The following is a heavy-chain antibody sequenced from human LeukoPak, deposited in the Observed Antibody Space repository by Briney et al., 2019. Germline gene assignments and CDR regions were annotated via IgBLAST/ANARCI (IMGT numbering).Heavy chain of an antibody. CDR3: ARDKYSSGWYLVY. CDR2: IWYDGSNK. Sequence: PGGSLRLSCAASGFTFTNYGMHWVRQAPGKGLEGVAVIWYDGSNKYYADSVKGGFTISRDNSKNTVYLQMNSLRAEDTAVYYCARDKYSSGWYLVYWGQGTLVTVSS. CDR1: GFTFTNYG. J-gene: IGHJ4*02. D-gene: IGHD6-19*01. V-gene: IGHV3-33*01.